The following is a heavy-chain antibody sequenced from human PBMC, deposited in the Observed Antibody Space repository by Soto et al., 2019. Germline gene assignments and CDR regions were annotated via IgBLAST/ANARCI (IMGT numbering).Heavy chain of an antibody. V-gene: IGHV3-23*01. CDR2: ISGSGGST. CDR3: AKPFEGGSGYDPGDYFDY. D-gene: IGHD5-12*01. J-gene: IGHJ4*02. Sequence: PGGSLRLSCAASGFTFSSYAMSWVRQAPGKGLEWVSAISGSGGSTYYADSVKGRFTISRDNSKNTLYLQMNSLRAEDTAVYYCAKPFEGGSGYDPGDYFDYWGQGTLVTVSS. CDR1: GFTFSSYA.